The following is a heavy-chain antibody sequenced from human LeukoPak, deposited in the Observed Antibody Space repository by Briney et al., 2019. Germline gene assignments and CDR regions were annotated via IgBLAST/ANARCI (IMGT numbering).Heavy chain of an antibody. J-gene: IGHJ3*02. CDR1: RFTFSSYS. Sequence: PGGSLRLSCVASRFTFSSYSMNGVRQAPGKGLEWVSYIDSSSSTIYYADSVKGRFTISRDNDKNSLYLQMNSLRAEDTAVYYCAREAFDIWGQGTMVTVSS. V-gene: IGHV3-48*01. CDR3: AREAFDI. CDR2: IDSSSSTI.